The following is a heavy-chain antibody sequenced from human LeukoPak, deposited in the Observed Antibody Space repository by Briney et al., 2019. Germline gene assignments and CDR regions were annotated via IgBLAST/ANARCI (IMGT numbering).Heavy chain of an antibody. Sequence: GSLRLSCAASGFTFSNYAMSWVRQAPGKGLEWVSGINVSGGSTFYADSVRGRFTISRDNAKNSLYLQMNSLRAEDTALYYCAKDMDSSGWYGVADYWGQGTLVTVSS. J-gene: IGHJ4*02. D-gene: IGHD6-19*01. V-gene: IGHV3-23*01. CDR2: INVSGGST. CDR3: AKDMDSSGWYGVADY. CDR1: GFTFSNYA.